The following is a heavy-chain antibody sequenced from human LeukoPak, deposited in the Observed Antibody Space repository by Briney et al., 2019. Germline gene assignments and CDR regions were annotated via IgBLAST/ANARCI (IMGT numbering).Heavy chain of an antibody. CDR3: ARGAPPDY. CDR2: ISTTGTTI. Sequence: GGSLRLSCEASGFIFSSYEMNWVRQAPGKGLEWVSYISTTGTTIYYSDSVRGRFTISRDNARNSLFLQMNSLRTEDTAVYYCARGAPPDYWGQGTLVTVSS. CDR1: GFIFSSYE. J-gene: IGHJ4*02. V-gene: IGHV3-48*03.